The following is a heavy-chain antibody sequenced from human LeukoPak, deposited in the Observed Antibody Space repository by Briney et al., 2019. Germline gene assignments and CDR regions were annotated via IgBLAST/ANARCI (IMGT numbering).Heavy chain of an antibody. CDR2: IYSGGST. J-gene: IGHJ4*02. V-gene: IGHV3-53*01. D-gene: IGHD3-22*01. CDR1: GFTVSSNY. CDR3: ARGDSSGYYPFDY. Sequence: PGGSLRLSCAASGFTVSSNYMSWVRQAPGKGLGGVSVIYSGGSTYYADSVKGRFTISRDNSKNTLYLQMNSLRAEDTAVYYCARGDSSGYYPFDYWGQGTLVTVSS.